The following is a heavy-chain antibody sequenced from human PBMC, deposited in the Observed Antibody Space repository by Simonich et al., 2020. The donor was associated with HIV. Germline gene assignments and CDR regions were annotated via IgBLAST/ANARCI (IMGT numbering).Heavy chain of an antibody. J-gene: IGHJ4*02. CDR3: ARDKEVYAMGGYFDY. CDR1: GFTFSSYW. CDR2: IKQDGSGK. D-gene: IGHD2-8*01. V-gene: IGHV3-7*01. Sequence: EVQLVESGGGLVQPGGSLRLSCAASGFTFSSYWMHWVRQAQGKGREWGAKIKQDGSGKYYVDAGKGRFTISRDNAKISLYLQMNSLRAEDTAVYYCARDKEVYAMGGYFDYWGQGTLVTVSS.